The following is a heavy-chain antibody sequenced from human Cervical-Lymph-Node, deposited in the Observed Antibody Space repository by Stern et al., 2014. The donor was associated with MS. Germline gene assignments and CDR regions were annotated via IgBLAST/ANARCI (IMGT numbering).Heavy chain of an antibody. CDR3: AREIVGATLSGMDV. V-gene: IGHV3-53*01. J-gene: IGHJ6*02. Sequence: EVQLLESGGGLIQPGGSLRLSCAASGLTVRSNYMSWVRQAPGQGLEQVSIIYTGSSTYYADSVKGRFTISRDRSKNTLYLQMNGLRAEDTAVYYCAREIVGATLSGMDVWGQGTTVTVSS. CDR2: IYTGSST. D-gene: IGHD1-26*01. CDR1: GLTVRSNY.